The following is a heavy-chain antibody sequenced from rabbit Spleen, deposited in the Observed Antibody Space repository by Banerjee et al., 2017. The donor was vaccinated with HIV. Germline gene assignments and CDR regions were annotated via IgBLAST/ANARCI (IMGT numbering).Heavy chain of an antibody. CDR1: GFSFSSSYY. D-gene: IGHD1-1*01. Sequence: QEQLEESGGDLVKPGASLTLTCTASGFSFSSSYYMSWVRQAPGKGLTWIACINVVTGKAVYASWAKGRFTFSRTSSTTVTLQMTSLTAADTATYFCARDLVAVIGWNFNLWGQGTLVTVS. J-gene: IGHJ4*01. CDR2: INVVTGKA. V-gene: IGHV1S45*01. CDR3: ARDLVAVIGWNFNL.